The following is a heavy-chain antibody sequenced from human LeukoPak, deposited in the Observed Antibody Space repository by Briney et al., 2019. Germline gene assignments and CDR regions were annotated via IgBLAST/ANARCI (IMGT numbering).Heavy chain of an antibody. CDR2: ISAYNGNT. V-gene: IGHV1-18*01. CDR3: ARDRGYYDSSGFVTSFDI. D-gene: IGHD3-22*01. CDR1: GYTFTSYG. J-gene: IGHJ3*02. Sequence: GASVKVSCKASGYTFTSYGISWVRQAPGQGLEWMGWISAYNGNTNYAQKLQGRVTMTTDTSTSTAYMELRSLRSDDTAEYYCARDRGYYDSSGFVTSFDIWGQGTMVTVSS.